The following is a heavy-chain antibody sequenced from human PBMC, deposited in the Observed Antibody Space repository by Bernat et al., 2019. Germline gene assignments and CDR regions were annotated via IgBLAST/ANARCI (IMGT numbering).Heavy chain of an antibody. V-gene: IGHV3-11*05. CDR1: GFTFSDYY. J-gene: IGHJ6*03. CDR2: ISSSSSYS. Sequence: QVQLVESGGGLVKPGGSLRLSCAASGFTFSDYYMSWIRQAPGKGLDWVSYISSSSSYSNYADSVKVRFTIARDSAKNSLYLQMNSLRAEDAAVYYCARGTCTSARYIDVWGGGTTVTISS. CDR3: ARGTCTSARYIDV.